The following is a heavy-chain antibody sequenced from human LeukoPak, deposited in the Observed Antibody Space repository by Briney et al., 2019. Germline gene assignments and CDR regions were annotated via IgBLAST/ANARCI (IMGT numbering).Heavy chain of an antibody. CDR2: IYPGDSDT. J-gene: IGHJ4*02. V-gene: IGHV5-51*01. Sequence: GESLKISCKGSGYSFTTSWIGWVRQMPGKGLEWMGIIYPGDSDTRYSPSFQGQVTISADKSISTAYLQWSSLKASDTAMYYCARSYYYDSSGYYYHFDYWGQGTLVTVSS. D-gene: IGHD3-22*01. CDR1: GYSFTTSW. CDR3: ARSYYYDSSGYYYHFDY.